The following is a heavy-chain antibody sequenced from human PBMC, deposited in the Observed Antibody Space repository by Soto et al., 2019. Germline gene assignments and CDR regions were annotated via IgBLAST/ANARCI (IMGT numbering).Heavy chain of an antibody. CDR2: IYYSGST. CDR3: ARDLARIVGATAFDI. CDR1: GGSISSGGYY. Sequence: QVQLQESGPGLVKPSQTLSLTCTVSGGSISSGGYYWSWIRQHPGKGLECIGYIYYSGSTYYNPALKSLVTISGDPSKNQFSLKLSSVTAADTAVYYCARDLARIVGATAFDIWGQGTMVTVSS. V-gene: IGHV4-31*01. J-gene: IGHJ3*02. D-gene: IGHD1-26*01.